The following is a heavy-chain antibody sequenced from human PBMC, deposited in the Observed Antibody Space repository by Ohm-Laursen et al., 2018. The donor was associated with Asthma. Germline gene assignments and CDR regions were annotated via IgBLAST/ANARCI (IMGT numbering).Heavy chain of an antibody. CDR2: IYSGGTT. J-gene: IGHJ4*02. CDR1: GFTVGSDY. D-gene: IGHD6-19*01. Sequence: SLRLSCAASGFTVGSDYMTWARQAPGKGLEWVSAIYSGGTTYYADSVRGRFTISRDNSKNTLYLQMNSLRAEDTAVYYCARKFSSGWLFDFWGQGTLVTVSS. CDR3: ARKFSSGWLFDF. V-gene: IGHV3-53*01.